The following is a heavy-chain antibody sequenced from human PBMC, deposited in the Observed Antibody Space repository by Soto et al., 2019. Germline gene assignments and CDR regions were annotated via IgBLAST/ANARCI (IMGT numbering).Heavy chain of an antibody. Sequence: AASVXVAFRASWGTVSIYAIIVLLQAAGQGLDWMGGIIPIFGTANYAQKFQGRVTITADESTSTAYMEMSSLRYEDTAVYYCASHERSQPDSDLSQRGSGLEVWGPGTTLTVYS. CDR2: IIPIFGTA. J-gene: IGHJ6*01. D-gene: IGHD2-21*01. CDR3: ASHERSQPDSDLSQRGSGLEV. V-gene: IGHV1-69*01. CDR1: WGTVSIYA.